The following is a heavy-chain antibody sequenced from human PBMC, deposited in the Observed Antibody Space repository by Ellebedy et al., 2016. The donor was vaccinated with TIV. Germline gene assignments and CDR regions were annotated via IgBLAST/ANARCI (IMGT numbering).Heavy chain of an antibody. J-gene: IGHJ4*01. CDR3: ARCPKWNAPDY. CDR1: GFTFDDYA. D-gene: IGHD1-1*01. Sequence: SLKISCAASGFTFDDYAMHWVRQAPGKGLEWVSSISWSSATIHYADSVKGRFTISRDNAKNSLYLQMNSLRVEDTAVYYCARCPKWNAPDYWGHGTLVTVSS. CDR2: ISWSSATI. V-gene: IGHV3-9*01.